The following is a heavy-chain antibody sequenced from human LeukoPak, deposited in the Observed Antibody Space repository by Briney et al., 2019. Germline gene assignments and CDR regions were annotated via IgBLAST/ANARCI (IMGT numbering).Heavy chain of an antibody. Sequence: SETLSLTCSVSGGSSSSSSWNWIRQPAGQGLEWIGRISPSGSTNYNPSLKSRVTMSVDTSKHQFSLNLSSVTAADTAVYYCARYYDSTGSFDYWGQGTLVTVSS. V-gene: IGHV4-4*07. CDR1: GGSSSSSS. D-gene: IGHD3-22*01. J-gene: IGHJ4*02. CDR3: ARYYDSTGSFDY. CDR2: ISPSGST.